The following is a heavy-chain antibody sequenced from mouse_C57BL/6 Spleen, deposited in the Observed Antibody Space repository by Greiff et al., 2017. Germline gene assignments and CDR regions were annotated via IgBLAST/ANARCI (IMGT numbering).Heavy chain of an antibody. CDR2: LSSGGSYT. V-gene: IGHV5-6*01. J-gene: IGHJ4*01. CDR1: GFTFSSYG. D-gene: IGHD2-4*01. CDR3: ARHRGPRDDYRLAMDY. Sequence: EVKVVESGGDLVKPGGSLKLSCAASGFTFSSYGMSWVRQTPDKRLEWVATLSSGGSYTYYPDSVKGRFTISRDNAKNTLYLQMSSLKSEDTAMYYCARHRGPRDDYRLAMDYWGQGTSVTVSS.